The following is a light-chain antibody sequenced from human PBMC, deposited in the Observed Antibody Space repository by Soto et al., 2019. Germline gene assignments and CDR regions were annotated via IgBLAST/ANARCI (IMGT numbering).Light chain of an antibody. V-gene: IGKV3-20*01. Sequence: EIVLTQSPGTLSLSPGERATLSCRASQSVSSSYLAWYQQKPGQAPRLLLYGASSRATGIPDMFSSSGSGTDFTLTICRLEPEEFAVYYCQQYGSSPPYTFGQGTKLEIK. CDR1: QSVSSSY. CDR2: GAS. J-gene: IGKJ2*01. CDR3: QQYGSSPPYT.